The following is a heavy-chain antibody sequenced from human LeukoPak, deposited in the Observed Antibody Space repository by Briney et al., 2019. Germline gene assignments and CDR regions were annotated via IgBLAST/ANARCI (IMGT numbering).Heavy chain of an antibody. CDR1: GGSFSGYY. D-gene: IGHD1-26*01. V-gene: IGHV4-59*01. CDR2: IYYSGST. Sequence: SETLSLACAVYGGSFSGYYWSWIRQPPGKGLEWIGYIYYSGSTNYNPSLKSRVTISVDTSKNQLSLKLSSVTAADTAVYYCAGRTSHYNFDYWGQGALVTVSS. J-gene: IGHJ4*02. CDR3: AGRTSHYNFDY.